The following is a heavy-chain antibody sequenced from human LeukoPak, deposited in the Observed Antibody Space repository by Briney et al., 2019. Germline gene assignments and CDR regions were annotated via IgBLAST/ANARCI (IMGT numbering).Heavy chain of an antibody. CDR2: TYHSGST. CDR1: GGSINSYY. J-gene: IGHJ4*02. Sequence: TSETLSLTCSVSGGSINSYYWSWIRQPPGKGLEWIGYTYHSGSTNYNPSLKSRVTMSVDTSKSQFSLKLSSVTAADTAVYYCARGAGSSDYWGQGTLVTVSS. CDR3: ARGAGSSDY. V-gene: IGHV4-59*08. D-gene: IGHD6-6*01.